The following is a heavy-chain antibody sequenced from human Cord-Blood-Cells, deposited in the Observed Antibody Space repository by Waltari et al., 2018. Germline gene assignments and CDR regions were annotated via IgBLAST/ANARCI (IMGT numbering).Heavy chain of an antibody. J-gene: IGHJ4*02. CDR1: GYSISSGYY. CDR2: IYHSGST. D-gene: IGHD3-22*01. Sequence: QVQLQESGPGLVKPSETLSLTCAVSGYSISSGYYWCWFRQPPGKGLEWIGSIYHSGSTYYNPSLKSRVTISVDTSKNQFSLKLSSVTAADTAVYYCARVRSSGYYYFDYWGQGTLVTVSS. CDR3: ARVRSSGYYYFDY. V-gene: IGHV4-38-2*01.